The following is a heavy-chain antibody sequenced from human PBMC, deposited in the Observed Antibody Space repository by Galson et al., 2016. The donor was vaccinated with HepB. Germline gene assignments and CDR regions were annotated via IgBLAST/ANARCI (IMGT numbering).Heavy chain of an antibody. CDR1: GFTFSSYS. V-gene: IGHV3-7*03. CDR3: ARGRGVDF. CDR2: IKQDGSEK. Sequence: SLRLSCAASGFTFSSYSMTWVRQAPGKGLEWVANIKQDGSEKYYVDSVKGRFTISRDNAKNSLYLQMNSLRGEDTAVYYCARGRGVDFWGQGTLVTVSS. J-gene: IGHJ4*02.